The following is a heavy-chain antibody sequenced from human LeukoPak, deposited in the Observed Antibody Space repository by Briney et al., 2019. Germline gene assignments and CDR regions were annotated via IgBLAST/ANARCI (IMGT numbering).Heavy chain of an antibody. CDR1: GGSISSSSYY. D-gene: IGHD3-22*01. CDR2: IYYSGST. Sequence: SETLSLTCTVSGGSISSSSYYWGWIRQPPGKGLEWIGSIYYSGSTYYNPSLKSRVTISVDTSKNQFSLKLSSVTAADTAVYYCAGDYDSSVWYRYWGQGTLVTVSS. CDR3: AGDYDSSVWYRY. V-gene: IGHV4-39*01. J-gene: IGHJ4*02.